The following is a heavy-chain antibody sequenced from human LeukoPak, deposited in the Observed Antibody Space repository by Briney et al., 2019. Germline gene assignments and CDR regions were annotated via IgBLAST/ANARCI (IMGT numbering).Heavy chain of an antibody. CDR3: ARHGGNSEGYYYYGMDV. D-gene: IGHD4-23*01. CDR2: IYYSGST. V-gene: IGHV4-39*01. CDR1: GGSISSSSYY. J-gene: IGHJ6*02. Sequence: PSETLSLTCTVSGGSISSSSYYWGWIRQPPGKGLEWIGSIYYSGSTNYNPSLKSRVTISVDTSKNEFSLKLSSVTAADTAVYYCARHGGNSEGYYYYGMDVWGQGTTVTVSS.